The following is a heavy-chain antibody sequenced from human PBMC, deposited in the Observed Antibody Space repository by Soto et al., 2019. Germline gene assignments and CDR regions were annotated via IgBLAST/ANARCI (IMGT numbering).Heavy chain of an antibody. J-gene: IGHJ4*02. CDR2: IYWDDDK. V-gene: IGHV2-5*02. Sequence: QITLNESGPTVVKPTETLTLTCTFSGFSLTTSGVGVGWVRQSPGKAPEWLAFIYWDDDKPYSTSLKSRLTITQDTAKIQVVLTMANVDPADTATYYCAHRVLRAVFGLVTTTAIYFDFWGQGTPVVVSS. D-gene: IGHD3-3*01. CDR1: GFSLTTSGVG. CDR3: AHRVLRAVFGLVTTTAIYFDF.